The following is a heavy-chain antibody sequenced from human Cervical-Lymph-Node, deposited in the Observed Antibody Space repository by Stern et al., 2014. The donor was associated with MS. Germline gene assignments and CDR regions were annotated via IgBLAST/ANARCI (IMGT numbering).Heavy chain of an antibody. V-gene: IGHV1-18*01. J-gene: IGHJ3*02. D-gene: IGHD2-15*01. CDR3: ARGLLGSENAFDI. CDR1: GYTFTSYG. Sequence: AQLVQSRAEVKKPGASAKASCKASGYTFTSYGISCVRQAPGQGLEWMGWSSAYNGNPNYAQKLQGRVTMTTDTSTSTAYMELRSLRSDDTAVYYCARGLLGSENAFDIWGQGTMVTVSS. CDR2: SSAYNGNP.